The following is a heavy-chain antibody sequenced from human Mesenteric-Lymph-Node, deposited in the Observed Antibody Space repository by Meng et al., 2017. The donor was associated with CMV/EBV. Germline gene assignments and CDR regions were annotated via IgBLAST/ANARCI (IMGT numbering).Heavy chain of an antibody. CDR2: ISYDGSNK. CDR1: GFTFSSYA. CDR3: ARDVAAAGDY. V-gene: IGHV3-30-3*01. D-gene: IGHD6-13*01. J-gene: IGHJ4*02. Sequence: GESLKISCAASGFTFSSYAMHWVRQAPGKGLEWVAVISYDGSNKYYADSVKGRFTISRDNSKNTLYLQMNSLRAEDTAVYYCARDVAAAGDYWGQGMLVTVSS.